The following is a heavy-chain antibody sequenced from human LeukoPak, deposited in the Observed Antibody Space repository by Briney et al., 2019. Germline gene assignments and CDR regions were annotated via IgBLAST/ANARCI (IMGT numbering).Heavy chain of an antibody. V-gene: IGHV4-34*01. Sequence: SETLSLTCTVSGGSISSYYWSWIRQPPGKGLEWIGEINHSGSTNYNPSLKSRVTISVDTSKNQFSLKLSSVTAADTAVYYCARGLRSGLARWGQGTLVTVSS. CDR1: GGSISSYY. J-gene: IGHJ4*02. CDR3: ARGLRSGLAR. CDR2: INHSGST.